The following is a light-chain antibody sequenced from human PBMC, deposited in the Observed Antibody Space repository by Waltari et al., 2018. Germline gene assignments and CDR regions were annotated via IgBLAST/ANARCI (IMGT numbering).Light chain of an antibody. V-gene: IGLV2-8*01. CDR2: AVS. CDR1: SSDVGRYNY. CDR3: SSFAGYNTPFV. Sequence: QSALTQPPSASGSPGQSVTISCTGTSSDVGRYNYVSWYQHHPGEAPKLIISAVSTRPSGVPAGFSGAKSANTASLTVSGLQPEDDADYYCSSFAGYNTPFVFGTGTKVTVL. J-gene: IGLJ1*01.